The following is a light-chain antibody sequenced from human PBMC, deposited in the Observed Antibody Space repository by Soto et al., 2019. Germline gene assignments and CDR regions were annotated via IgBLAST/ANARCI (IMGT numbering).Light chain of an antibody. Sequence: DIQMTQSPSSLSASVGDRVTITCRAGQAISNYLAWYQQKPGKVPTLLIYAASTLQSGVPSRFSGSGYGTDFTLTISSLQPVDAATYYCQKFNAVPTFGEGTKVEI. V-gene: IGKV1-27*01. CDR3: QKFNAVPT. J-gene: IGKJ4*01. CDR1: QAISNY. CDR2: AAS.